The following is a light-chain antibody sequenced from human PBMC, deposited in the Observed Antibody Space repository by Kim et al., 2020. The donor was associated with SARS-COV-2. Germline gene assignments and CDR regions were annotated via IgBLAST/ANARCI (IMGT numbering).Light chain of an antibody. V-gene: IGKV3-20*01. CDR3: QHYRTSPYT. CDR1: QSVSSSY. J-gene: IGKJ2*01. Sequence: EIVLTQSPGTLSLSPGERATLSCRASQSVSSSYLAWYQQKPGQAPRLLIYGASSRATGIPDRFSGSGSGTDFTLTISRPEPEDFAVYYCQHYRTSPYTFGQGTKLEI. CDR2: GAS.